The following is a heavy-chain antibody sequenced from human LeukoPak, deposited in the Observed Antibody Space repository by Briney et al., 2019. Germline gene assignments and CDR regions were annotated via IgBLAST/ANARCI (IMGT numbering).Heavy chain of an antibody. Sequence: PGGSLRLSCAASGFTFSSYWMSWVRQAPGKGLEWVANIKQDGSEKYYVDSVKGRFTISRDNAKNSLYLQMNSLRAEDTAVYYCARQVKIVVVTATFDYWGQGTLVTVSS. V-gene: IGHV3-7*03. J-gene: IGHJ4*02. CDR1: GFTFSSYW. CDR3: ARQVKIVVVTATFDY. D-gene: IGHD2-21*02. CDR2: IKQDGSEK.